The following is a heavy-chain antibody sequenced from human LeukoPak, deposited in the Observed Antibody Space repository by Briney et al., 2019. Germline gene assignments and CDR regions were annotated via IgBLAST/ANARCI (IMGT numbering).Heavy chain of an antibody. CDR2: IYSGGST. CDR3: ARSNCESCYRGVWYFFDY. CDR1: GFTVSSNY. V-gene: IGHV3-66*01. Sequence: PGGSLRLSCAASGFTVSSNYMSWVRQAPGKGLEWVSVIYSGGSTYYADSMKGRFTISRDNSKNMLYLQMNSLRAEDTAVYFCARSNCESCYRGVWYFFDYWGQGALVTVSS. D-gene: IGHD4-11*01. J-gene: IGHJ4*02.